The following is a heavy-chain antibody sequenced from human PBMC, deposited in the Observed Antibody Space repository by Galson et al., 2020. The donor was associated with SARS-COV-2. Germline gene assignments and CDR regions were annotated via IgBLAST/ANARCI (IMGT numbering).Heavy chain of an antibody. V-gene: IGHV3-30*04. D-gene: IGHD3-3*01. CDR1: GFTFSSYA. CDR2: ISYDGSNK. J-gene: IGHJ6*03. Sequence: QLGESLKISCAASGFTFSSYAMHWVRQAPGKGLEWVAVISYDGSNKYYADSVKGRFTISRDNSKHTLYLQMNSLRAEDTAEYYCARDSQYYDFWSGYSHNPTYYYYYYMDVWGKGTTVTVSS. CDR3: ARDSQYYDFWSGYSHNPTYYYYYYMDV.